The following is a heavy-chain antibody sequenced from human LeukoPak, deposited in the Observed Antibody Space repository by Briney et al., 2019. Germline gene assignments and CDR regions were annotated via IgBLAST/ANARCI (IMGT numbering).Heavy chain of an antibody. CDR3: ARGTASGYYQLGMDV. CDR1: GYEFTDDY. J-gene: IGHJ6*02. V-gene: IGHV1-2*02. D-gene: IGHD3-3*01. CDR2: INPDSGFT. Sequence: GASVKVSCKASGYEFTDDYMHWVRQAPGQGLEFMGWINPDSGFTNYAQKFKGRVTMTRDTSISTAYLEVRSLTSDDTAVYYCARGTASGYYQLGMDVWGQGTTVTVSS.